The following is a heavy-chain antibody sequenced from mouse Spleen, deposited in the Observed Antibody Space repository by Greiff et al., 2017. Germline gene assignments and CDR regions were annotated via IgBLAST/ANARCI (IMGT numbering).Heavy chain of an antibody. J-gene: IGHJ1*01. D-gene: IGHD1-1*01. CDR2: IWSDGST. V-gene: IGHV2-4-1*01. CDR1: GFSLTNYA. CDR3: ARNGGQLLRFWYFDV. Sequence: QVQLQQSGPGLVAPSQSLSITCTVSGFSLTNYAVHWVRQSPGKGLEWLGVIWSDGSTDYNAAFISRLSISKDNSKSQVFFKMNSLQADDTAIYYCARNGGQLLRFWYFDVWGAGTTVTVSS.